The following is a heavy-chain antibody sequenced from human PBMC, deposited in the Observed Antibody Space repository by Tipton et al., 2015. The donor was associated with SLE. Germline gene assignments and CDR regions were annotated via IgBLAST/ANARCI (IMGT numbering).Heavy chain of an antibody. Sequence: TLSLTCTVSGGSISSHYWSWIRQPPGKGLEWIGYIYYSGSTNYNPSLKSRVTISVDTSKNQFSLKLSSVTAADTAVYYCARGVAVADAFDFWGQGTMVTVSS. CDR1: GGSISSHY. V-gene: IGHV4-59*11. CDR3: ARGVAVADAFDF. D-gene: IGHD6-19*01. J-gene: IGHJ3*01. CDR2: IYYSGST.